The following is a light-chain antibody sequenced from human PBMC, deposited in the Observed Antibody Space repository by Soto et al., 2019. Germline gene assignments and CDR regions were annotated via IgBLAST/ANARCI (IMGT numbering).Light chain of an antibody. CDR2: DAS. Sequence: EIVLTQSPGTLSLSPGERATLPCRASQSISSSYLAWYQQKPGQAPRLLIYDASNRATGIPARFSGSGSGTEFTLTISSLQSEDFVVYYCQQYNDNWPTFGQGTKVDIK. CDR1: QSISSSY. V-gene: IGKV3-20*01. J-gene: IGKJ1*01. CDR3: QQYNDNWPT.